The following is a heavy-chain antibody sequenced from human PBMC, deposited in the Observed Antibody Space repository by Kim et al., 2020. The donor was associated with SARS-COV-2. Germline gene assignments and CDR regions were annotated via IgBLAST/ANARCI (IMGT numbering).Heavy chain of an antibody. CDR2: SFFTGKT. Sequence: SETLSLTCTVSGASTNSRNYYWGWIRQSPGEGLEWIGSSFFTGKTYYHPSLQGRVTISVDTSNNQFSLKMISVTAADTAVNYCARQRAAGYNQWFVDYWG. D-gene: IGHD3-10*01. CDR3: ARQRAAGYNQWFVDY. J-gene: IGHJ4*01. V-gene: IGHV4-39*01. CDR1: GASTNSRNYY.